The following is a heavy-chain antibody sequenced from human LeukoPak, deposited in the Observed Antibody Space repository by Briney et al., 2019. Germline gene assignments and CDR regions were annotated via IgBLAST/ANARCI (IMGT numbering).Heavy chain of an antibody. V-gene: IGHV3-23*01. Sequence: GGSLRLSCAASGFTFSSYSMCWVRQPPGKGPEWVSGIKESGDITYYADSVKGRFTISRDNSKNTLYLQMNSLRAEDTAKYYCAKYCSGAICSGYWGQGTLVTVSS. J-gene: IGHJ4*02. CDR3: AKYCSGAICSGY. D-gene: IGHD2-15*01. CDR2: IKESGDIT. CDR1: GFTFSSYS.